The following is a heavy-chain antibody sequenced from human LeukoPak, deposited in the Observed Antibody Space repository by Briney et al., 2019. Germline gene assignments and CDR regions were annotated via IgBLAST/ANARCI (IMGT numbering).Heavy chain of an antibody. D-gene: IGHD3-22*01. Sequence: GGSLRLSCAASGFTVSSNYMSWVRQAPGKGLEWVSVIYSGGSTYYADSVKGRFTISRDNSKNTLYLQMNSLRAEDTAVYYCAKGLRGVVINFDYRGQGTLVTVSS. V-gene: IGHV3-66*01. CDR2: IYSGGST. CDR1: GFTVSSNY. J-gene: IGHJ4*02. CDR3: AKGLRGVVINFDY.